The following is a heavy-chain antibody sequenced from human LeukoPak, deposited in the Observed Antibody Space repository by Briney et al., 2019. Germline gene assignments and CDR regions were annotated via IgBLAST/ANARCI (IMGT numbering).Heavy chain of an antibody. D-gene: IGHD3-22*01. CDR3: TTDGLDSSGYYPAYNFDY. J-gene: IGHJ4*02. Sequence: GGSLRLSCAASGFSFSNAWMNWVRQAPGKGLEWVGRIKSKNDGGTTDYAAPVKGRFTISRDDSKNTVYLQINSLQIEDTAVYYCTTDGLDSSGYYPAYNFDYWGQGTLVSVSS. CDR2: IKSKNDGGTT. CDR1: GFSFSNAW. V-gene: IGHV3-15*01.